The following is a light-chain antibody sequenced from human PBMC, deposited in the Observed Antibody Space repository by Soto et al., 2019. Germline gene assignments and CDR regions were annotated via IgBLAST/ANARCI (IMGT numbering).Light chain of an antibody. CDR3: EAWDNSLNGFYV. Sequence: QSVLTQPPSASGTPGQRVTISCSGSSSNIGSNTVNWYQQLPGTAPKLLIYSNNQRPSGVPDRFSGSKSGTSASLAISGLQSEDEADYYCEAWDNSLNGFYVFGTGTKVPVL. CDR1: SSNIGSNT. CDR2: SNN. V-gene: IGLV1-44*01. J-gene: IGLJ1*01.